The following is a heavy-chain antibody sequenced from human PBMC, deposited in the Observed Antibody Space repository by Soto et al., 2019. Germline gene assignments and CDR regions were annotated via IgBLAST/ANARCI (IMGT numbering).Heavy chain of an antibody. J-gene: IGHJ4*02. V-gene: IGHV5-51*01. CDR2: IYPGDSDT. Sequence: PGDSLKISCKGSGYIFTSYWIGRVRQMPGKGLELMGIIYPGDSDTRYSPSFQGKVTISADKSISTAYLQWSSLKASDTAMYYCARVIPAAPNSYYFDYWGQGTLVTVSS. CDR3: ARVIPAAPNSYYFDY. D-gene: IGHD2-2*01. CDR1: GYIFTSYW.